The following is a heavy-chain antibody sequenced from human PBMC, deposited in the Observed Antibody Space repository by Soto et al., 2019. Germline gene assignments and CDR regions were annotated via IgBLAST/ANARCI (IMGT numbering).Heavy chain of an antibody. Sequence: QVQLVQSGAEVKKPGASVKVSCKASGYTFTSYGISWVRQAPGQGLEWMGWISAYNGNTNYAQKLQGRVTMTTDTSTSTAYRELRSLRSDDTAVYYCARYYLGYGPRRYYYYGMDVWGQGTTVTVSS. V-gene: IGHV1-18*01. CDR2: ISAYNGNT. J-gene: IGHJ6*02. CDR3: ARYYLGYGPRRYYYYGMDV. D-gene: IGHD1-26*01. CDR1: GYTFTSYG.